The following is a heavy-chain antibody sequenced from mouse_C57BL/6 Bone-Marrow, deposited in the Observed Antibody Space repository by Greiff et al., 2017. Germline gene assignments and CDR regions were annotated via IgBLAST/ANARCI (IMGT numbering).Heavy chain of an antibody. CDR3: ARRYGIDY. CDR1: GYTFTSYW. Sequence: QFQLQQSGAELVKPGASVKLSCQASGYTFTSYWMQWVKQRPGQGLEWIGEIDPSDSYTNYNKKFKCKAKLTVDTSSSTAYMQLSSLTSEDSAVYYCARRYGIDYWGQGTTLT. CDR2: IDPSDSYT. V-gene: IGHV1-50*01. J-gene: IGHJ2*01. D-gene: IGHD2-1*01.